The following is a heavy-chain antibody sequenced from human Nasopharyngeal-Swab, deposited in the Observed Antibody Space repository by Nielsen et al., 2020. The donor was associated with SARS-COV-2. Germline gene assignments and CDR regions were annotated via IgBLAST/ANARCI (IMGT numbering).Heavy chain of an antibody. CDR2: ISYDGSNK. V-gene: IGHV3-30*18. CDR3: AKGWGGIYYFDY. D-gene: IGHD7-27*01. J-gene: IGHJ4*02. CDR1: GFTFSSYG. Sequence: GESLKISCAASGFTFSSYGMHWVRQAPGKGLEWVAVISYDGSNKYYADSVKGRFTISRDNSKNTLYLQMNSLRAEDMAVYYCAKGWGGIYYFDYWGQGTLVTVSS.